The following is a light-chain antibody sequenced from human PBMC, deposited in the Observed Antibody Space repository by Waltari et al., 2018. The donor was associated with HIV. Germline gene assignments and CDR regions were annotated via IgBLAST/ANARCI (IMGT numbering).Light chain of an antibody. V-gene: IGKV1-5*03. Sequence: DIQLTQSPSTLSASVGDRVTITCRASQSISSWLAWYQQKPGKAPTLRIYKASSLESGVPSRLSGSGSGTEFTLTISSLQPDDFATYYCQQYNSYSYTFGQGTKLEIK. CDR3: QQYNSYSYT. CDR1: QSISSW. CDR2: KAS. J-gene: IGKJ2*01.